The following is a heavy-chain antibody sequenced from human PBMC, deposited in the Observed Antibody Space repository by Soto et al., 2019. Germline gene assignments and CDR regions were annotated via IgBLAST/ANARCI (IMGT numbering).Heavy chain of an antibody. CDR3: ARMSNTGMVTTRYYGMDV. Sequence: ASVKVSCKASGGIFSSYTINWLRQAPGQGLERLGWIIPIFGSANYAQKLQGRVTITADESTSTAYMELSSLSSEDTAVYYCARMSNTGMVTTRYYGMDVWGQGTTVTVSS. CDR1: GGIFSSYT. V-gene: IGHV1-69*13. J-gene: IGHJ6*02. D-gene: IGHD5-18*01. CDR2: IIPIFGSA.